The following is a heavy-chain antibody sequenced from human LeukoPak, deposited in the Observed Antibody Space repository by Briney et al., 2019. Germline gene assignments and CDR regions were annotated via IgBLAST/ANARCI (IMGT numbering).Heavy chain of an antibody. CDR2: IIPIFGTA. J-gene: IGHJ4*02. V-gene: IGHV1-69*13. CDR3: ARVGSRWSPGPNYFDY. Sequence: ASVKVSCKASGGTFSSYAISWVRQAPGQGLEWMGGIIPIFGTANYAQKFQGRVTITADESTSTAYMELSSLRSEDTAVYYCARVGSRWSPGPNYFDYWGQGTLVTVSS. D-gene: IGHD6-13*01. CDR1: GGTFSSYA.